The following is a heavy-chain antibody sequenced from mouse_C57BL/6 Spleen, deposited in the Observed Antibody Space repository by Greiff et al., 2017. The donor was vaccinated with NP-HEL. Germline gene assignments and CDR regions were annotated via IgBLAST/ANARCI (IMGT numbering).Heavy chain of an antibody. J-gene: IGHJ3*01. CDR2: ISGGGGNT. CDR1: GFTFSSYT. V-gene: IGHV5-9*01. CDR3: ASYSNWFAY. Sequence: DVQLVESGGGLVKPGGSLKLSCAASGFTFSSYTMSWVRQTPEKRLEWVATISGGGGNTYYPDSVKGRFTISRDNAKNTLYLQMSSLRSEDTALYYCASYSNWFAYWGQGTLVTVSA. D-gene: IGHD2-5*01.